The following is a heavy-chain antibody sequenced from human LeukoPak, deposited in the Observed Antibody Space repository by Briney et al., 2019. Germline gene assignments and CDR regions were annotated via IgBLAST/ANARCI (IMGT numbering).Heavy chain of an antibody. V-gene: IGHV3-7*04. CDR2: VRQDGSET. Sequence: PGGSLRLSCAASGFTFSRFWMSWVRQAPGKGLEWVANVRQDGSETNYVDSVKGRFTISRDNSKNSVYLQMDSLRGEDTGVYYCAMDSYGPDDYWGQGTLVTVSS. D-gene: IGHD3-16*01. CDR1: GFTFSRFW. CDR3: AMDSYGPDDY. J-gene: IGHJ4*02.